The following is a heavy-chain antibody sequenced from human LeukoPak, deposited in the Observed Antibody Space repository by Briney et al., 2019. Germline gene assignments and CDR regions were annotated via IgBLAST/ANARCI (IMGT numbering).Heavy chain of an antibody. CDR1: GYTFTSYD. CDR3: ATSYYDSSGYYYYYYGMDV. Sequence: ASVKVSCKASGYTFTSYDINWVRQAPGQGLEWMGWMNPNSGNTGYAQKFQGRVTMTRNTSISTAYMELSSLRSEDTAVYYCATSYYDSSGYYYYYYGMDVWGQGTTVTVSS. J-gene: IGHJ6*02. D-gene: IGHD3-22*01. CDR2: MNPNSGNT. V-gene: IGHV1-8*01.